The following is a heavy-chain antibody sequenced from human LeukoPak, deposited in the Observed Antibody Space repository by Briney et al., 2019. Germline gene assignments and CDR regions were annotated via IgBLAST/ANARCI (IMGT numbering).Heavy chain of an antibody. CDR1: GFTFSSYG. CDR3: AKDRSDSSSWYEDYYGMDV. J-gene: IGHJ6*02. D-gene: IGHD6-13*01. Sequence: GGSLRLSCAASGFTFSSYGMHWVRQAPGKGLEWVAVISYDGSNKYYADSVKGRFTISRDNSKNTLYLQMNSLRAEDTAVYYCAKDRSDSSSWYEDYYGMDVWGQGTTVTVSS. CDR2: ISYDGSNK. V-gene: IGHV3-30*18.